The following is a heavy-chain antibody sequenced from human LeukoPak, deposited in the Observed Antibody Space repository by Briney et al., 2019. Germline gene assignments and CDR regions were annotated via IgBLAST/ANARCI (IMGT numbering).Heavy chain of an antibody. D-gene: IGHD5-18*01. V-gene: IGHV4-34*01. CDR1: GGSFSGYY. CDR2: INHSGST. CDR3: ARSATRFVDTAMVSFDY. J-gene: IGHJ4*02. Sequence: SETLSLTCAVYGGSFSGYYWSWIRQPPGKGLEWIGEINHSGSTNYNPSLKSRVTISANTSKNQFSLKLSSVTAADTAVYYCARSATRFVDTAMVSFDYWGQGTLVTVSS.